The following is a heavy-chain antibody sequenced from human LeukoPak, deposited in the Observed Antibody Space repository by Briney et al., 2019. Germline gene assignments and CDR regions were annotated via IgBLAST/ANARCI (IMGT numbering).Heavy chain of an antibody. V-gene: IGHV1-69*05. Sequence: ASVKVSCKASGGTFGSYAISWVRQAPGQGLEWMGRIIPIFGTANYARKFQGRVTITTDESTSTAYMELSSLRSEDTAVYYCARGITMVRGELDYWGQGTLVTVSS. D-gene: IGHD3-10*01. CDR1: GGTFGSYA. J-gene: IGHJ4*02. CDR3: ARGITMVRGELDY. CDR2: IIPIFGTA.